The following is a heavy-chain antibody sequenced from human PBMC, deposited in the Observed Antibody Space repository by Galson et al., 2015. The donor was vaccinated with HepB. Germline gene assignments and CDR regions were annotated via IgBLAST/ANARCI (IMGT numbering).Heavy chain of an antibody. V-gene: IGHV3-64*04. CDR2: ISSNGAST. D-gene: IGHD3-10*01. J-gene: IGHJ4*02. CDR1: GFTFSSYP. Sequence: SLRLSCAASGFTFSSYPMHWVRQAPGEGLEYVSAISSNGASTYYADSVKGRFTISRDNSKNTLYLQMNSLRAEDTAVYYCAKGFGQGGAHYVDCWGQGTLVTVSS. CDR3: AKGFGQGGAHYVDC.